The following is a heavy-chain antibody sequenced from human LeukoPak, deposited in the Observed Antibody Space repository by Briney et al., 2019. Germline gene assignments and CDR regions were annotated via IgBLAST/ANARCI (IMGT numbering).Heavy chain of an antibody. CDR1: GFTFSSYG. Sequence: GGSLRLSCAASGFTFSSYGMHWVRQAPGKGLEWVAVIWYDGSNKYYADSVKGRFTISRDNSKNTQYLQMNSLRAEDTAVYYCARDYYDSSGYLPDFYYYYYGMDVWGQGTTVTVSS. D-gene: IGHD3-22*01. J-gene: IGHJ6*02. CDR3: ARDYYDSSGYLPDFYYYYYGMDV. V-gene: IGHV3-33*01. CDR2: IWYDGSNK.